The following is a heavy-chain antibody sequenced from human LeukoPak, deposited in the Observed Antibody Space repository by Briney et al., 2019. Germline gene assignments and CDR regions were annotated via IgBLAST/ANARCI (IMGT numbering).Heavy chain of an antibody. J-gene: IGHJ4*02. CDR3: ARDYDY. Sequence: GGSLRLSCAASGFTFSSYAMHWVRQAPGKGLEWVAVISYDGSNKYYADSVKGRFTISRDNSKNTLYLQMNSLRAEDTAVYYCARDYDYWGQGTLVTVSS. CDR2: ISYDGSNK. V-gene: IGHV3-30-3*01. CDR1: GFTFSSYA.